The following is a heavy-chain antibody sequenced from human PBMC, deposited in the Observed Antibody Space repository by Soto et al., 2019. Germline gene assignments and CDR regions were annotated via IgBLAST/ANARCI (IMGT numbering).Heavy chain of an antibody. D-gene: IGHD3-22*01. CDR2: ISHDGSGE. CDR3: ARPYDRVTDNFVLPFDP. J-gene: IGHJ5*02. Sequence: PVVSLRLSCAASEFSFSGYCKHWGLQAPGKGLEWVAVISHDGSGEYYGDSVKGRFTISRDNSKNTLFLQVDSLRPEDTAVYYCARPYDRVTDNFVLPFDPWGQGYLVTASS. CDR1: EFSFSGYC. V-gene: IGHV3-30*03.